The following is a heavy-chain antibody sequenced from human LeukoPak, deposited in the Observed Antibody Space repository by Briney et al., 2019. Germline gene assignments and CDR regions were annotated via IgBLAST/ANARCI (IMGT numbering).Heavy chain of an antibody. Sequence: GGSLRLSCAASGFTFNSYGMHWVRQAPGKGLEWVAFIWNEGNNESYADSVKGRFTISRDNSKNTLYLQMNSLRAEDTAVYYCAKVLYCSSTSCYTLGYFDYWGQGTLVTVSS. CDR2: IWNEGNNE. D-gene: IGHD2-2*02. CDR3: AKVLYCSSTSCYTLGYFDY. J-gene: IGHJ4*02. V-gene: IGHV3-30*02. CDR1: GFTFNSYG.